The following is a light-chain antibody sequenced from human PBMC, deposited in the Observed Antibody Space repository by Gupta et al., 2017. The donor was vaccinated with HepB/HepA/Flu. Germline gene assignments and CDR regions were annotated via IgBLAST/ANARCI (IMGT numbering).Light chain of an antibody. J-gene: IGKJ4*01. CDR2: WAS. V-gene: IGKV4-1*01. CDR1: QSVLYSSNNKNY. CDR3: QQYYSTPT. Sequence: DIVMTQSPDSLAVSLGERATINCKSSQSVLYSSNNKNYLAWYQQKPGQPPKLLIYWASTRESGVPDRFSGSRSGTDFTLTISSLQAEDVAVYYCQQYYSTPTFGGETKVEIK.